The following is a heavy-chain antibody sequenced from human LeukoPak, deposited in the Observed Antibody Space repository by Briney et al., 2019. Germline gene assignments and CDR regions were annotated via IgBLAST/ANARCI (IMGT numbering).Heavy chain of an antibody. V-gene: IGHV4-34*01. CDR3: ARVVGSTMEVDY. D-gene: IGHD3-10*01. CDR1: GGSFSGYY. CDR2: INHSGST. J-gene: IGHJ4*02. Sequence: SETLSLTCAVYGGSFSGYYWSWIRQPPGKGLEWIGEINHSGSTNYNPSLKSRVTISVDTSKNQFSLKLSSETAADTAVYYCARVVGSTMEVDYWGQGTLVTVSS.